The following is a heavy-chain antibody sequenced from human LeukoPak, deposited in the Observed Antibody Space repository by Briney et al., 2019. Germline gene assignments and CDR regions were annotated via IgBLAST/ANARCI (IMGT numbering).Heavy chain of an antibody. V-gene: IGHV3-20*04. D-gene: IGHD1-26*01. CDR2: INWNGGST. J-gene: IGHJ4*02. Sequence: GGSLRLSCAASGFTFDEYGMSWVRQAPGKGLAWVSSINWNGGSTGYADSVKGRFTISRDSAKNSLYLQMNSLRADDTALYYCARDSFSGSSLDYWGQGTLVTVSS. CDR1: GFTFDEYG. CDR3: ARDSFSGSSLDY.